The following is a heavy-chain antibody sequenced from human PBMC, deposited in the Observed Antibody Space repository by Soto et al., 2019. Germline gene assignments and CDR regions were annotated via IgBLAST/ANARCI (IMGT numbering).Heavy chain of an antibody. J-gene: IGHJ5*02. D-gene: IGHD2-15*01. V-gene: IGHV1-69*12. CDR2: IIPIFGTA. CDR1: GGTFSSYA. CDR3: ARDRPGGGKGWFAP. Sequence: QVQLVQSGAEVKKPGSSVKVSCKASGGTFSSYAISWVRQAPGQGLEWMGGIIPIFGTANYAQKFQGRVTFTADEPTSTAYMGLSSLRSEDTAVYYCARDRPGGGKGWFAPGGQGTLFTVSS.